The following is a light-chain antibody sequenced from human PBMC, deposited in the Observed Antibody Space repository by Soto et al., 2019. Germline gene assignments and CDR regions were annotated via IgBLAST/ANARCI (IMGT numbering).Light chain of an antibody. Sequence: EVVMPQSPLSLPVTLGQPASISCRSSQSLVNSDGNTYLNWFHQRPGQSPRRLIYKVSNRDCGVPGRFSGSGAGTDFTLRISRVEADDVGFYYCMQGSHWPRTFGQGTRVEIK. V-gene: IGKV2-30*01. J-gene: IGKJ1*01. CDR2: KVS. CDR3: MQGSHWPRT. CDR1: QSLVNSDGNTY.